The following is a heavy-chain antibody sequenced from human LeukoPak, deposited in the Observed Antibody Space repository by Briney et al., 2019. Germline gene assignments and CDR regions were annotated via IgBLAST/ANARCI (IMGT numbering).Heavy chain of an antibody. D-gene: IGHD3-10*01. J-gene: IGHJ4*02. Sequence: SQTLALTCAVCGGSFSGYYWSWIRQPPGKGLEWIGEINHSGSTNYNPSLKSRVTISVVTSKNQFSLKLSSVTAAETAVYYCAKDRTLWFGETIDYWGQGTLVTVSS. CDR3: AKDRTLWFGETIDY. V-gene: IGHV4-34*01. CDR2: INHSGST. CDR1: GGSFSGYY.